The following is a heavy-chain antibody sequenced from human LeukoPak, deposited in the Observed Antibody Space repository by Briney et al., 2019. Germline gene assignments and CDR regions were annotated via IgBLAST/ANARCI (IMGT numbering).Heavy chain of an antibody. CDR3: TTDGYYDFWSGYQAPFDY. J-gene: IGHJ4*02. D-gene: IGHD3-3*01. V-gene: IGHV3-15*01. CDR2: IKSKTDGGTT. CDR1: GFTFSNAW. Sequence: GGSLRLSCAASGFTFSNAWMSWVRQAPGKGLEWVGRIKSKTDGGTTDYAAPVKGRFTISRDDSKNTLYLQMNSLKTEDTAVYYCTTDGYYDFWSGYQAPFDYRGQGTLVTVSS.